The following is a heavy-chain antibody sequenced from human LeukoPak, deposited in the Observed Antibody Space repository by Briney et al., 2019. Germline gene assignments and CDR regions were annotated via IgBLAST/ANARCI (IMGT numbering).Heavy chain of an antibody. D-gene: IGHD5-12*01. CDR3: ARAPVATPSEFDY. Sequence: SQTLSLTCAVSGDSISSGGYWWSWIRQHPGKGPEWIGYISYGGDTYYNPSLKSRVAISADTPKNQFSLKLSSTTAADTAVYYCARAPVATPSEFDYWGQGTLVTVSS. J-gene: IGHJ4*02. CDR2: ISYGGDT. CDR1: GDSISSGGYW. V-gene: IGHV4-31*11.